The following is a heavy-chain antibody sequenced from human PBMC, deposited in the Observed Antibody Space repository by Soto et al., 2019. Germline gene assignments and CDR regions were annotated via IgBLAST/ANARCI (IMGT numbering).Heavy chain of an antibody. V-gene: IGHV3-7*03. CDR1: GFTFSSYW. J-gene: IGHJ6*02. CDR2: IKQDGSEK. Sequence: EVQLVESGGGLVQPGGSLRLSCAASGFTFSSYWMSWVRQAPGKGLEWVANIKQDGSEKYYVDSVKGRFTISRDNAKNSLYLQMNGLRAEDTAVYYCARAVGYDFWSGTSLAYYYYYGMDVWGQGTTVTVSS. CDR3: ARAVGYDFWSGTSLAYYYYYGMDV. D-gene: IGHD3-3*01.